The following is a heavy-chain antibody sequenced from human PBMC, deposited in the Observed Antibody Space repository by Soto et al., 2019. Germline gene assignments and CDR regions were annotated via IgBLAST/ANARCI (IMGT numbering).Heavy chain of an antibody. CDR3: ARSRYTSGWWTPPFDY. V-gene: IGHV4-59*01. Sequence: PSETLSLTWAVSGGSISSYYWIWIRQPPGKGLEWIGYIYYSGSTNYNPSLKSRVTISVDTSKNQFSLKLTSVTAADTAVYYCARSRYTSGWWTPPFDYWGQGTLVTVSS. CDR1: GGSISSYY. J-gene: IGHJ4*02. D-gene: IGHD6-19*01. CDR2: IYYSGST.